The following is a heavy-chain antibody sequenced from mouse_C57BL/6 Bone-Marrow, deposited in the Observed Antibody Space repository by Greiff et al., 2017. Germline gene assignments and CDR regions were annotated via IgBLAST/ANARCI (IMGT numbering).Heavy chain of an antibody. CDR1: GYTFTDYY. CDR2: INPNNGGT. J-gene: IGHJ1*03. V-gene: IGHV1-26*01. CDR3: ARYCWYFDV. Sequence: EVQLQQSGPELVKPGASVKISCKASGYTFTDYYMNWVKQSHGKSLEWIGDINPNNGGTSYNQKFKGKATLTVDKSSSTAYMELRSLTSEDSAVYYCARYCWYFDVWGTGTTVTVSS.